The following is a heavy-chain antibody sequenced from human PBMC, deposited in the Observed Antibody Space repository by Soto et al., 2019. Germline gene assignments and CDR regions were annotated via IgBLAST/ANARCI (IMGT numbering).Heavy chain of an antibody. CDR1: GFTFSNYW. J-gene: IGHJ2*01. Sequence: GGSLRLSCAASGFTFSNYWMHWVRQGPGKGLAWVSRINSDGSSTTYADSVKGRFTISRDNAENTLYLQMNSLRAEDTAVYYCAKDLGLGMDLWGYGTPLT. D-gene: IGHD3-16*01. CDR3: AKDLGLGMDL. V-gene: IGHV3-74*01. CDR2: INSDGSST.